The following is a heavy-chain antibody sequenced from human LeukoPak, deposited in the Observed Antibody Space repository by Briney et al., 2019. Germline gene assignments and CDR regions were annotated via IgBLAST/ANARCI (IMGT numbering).Heavy chain of an antibody. CDR1: GYSISSGYY. D-gene: IGHD4-17*01. CDR3: ARGGCGEIDY. V-gene: IGHV4-38-2*01. J-gene: IGHJ4*02. CDR2: IYHSGST. Sequence: PSETLSLTCAVSGYSISSGYYWGWIRQPPGKGLEWIGSIYHSGSTYYNPSLKSRVTISVDTSKNQFSLKLSSVTAADTAVYYCARGGCGEIDYWGQGTLVTVSS.